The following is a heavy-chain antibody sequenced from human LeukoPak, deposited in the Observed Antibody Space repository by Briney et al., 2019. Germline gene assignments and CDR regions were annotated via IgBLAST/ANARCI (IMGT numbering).Heavy chain of an antibody. J-gene: IGHJ4*02. V-gene: IGHV4-4*02. CDR2: IYHSGST. D-gene: IGHD6-19*01. CDR3: ARVGIAVAGTAIVDY. CDR1: GGSISSSNW. Sequence: SGTLSLTCAVSGGSISSSNWWSWVRRPPGKGLEWIGEIYHSGSTNYNPSLKSRVTISVDKSKNQFSLKLSSVTAADTAVYYCARVGIAVAGTAIVDYWGQGTLVTVSS.